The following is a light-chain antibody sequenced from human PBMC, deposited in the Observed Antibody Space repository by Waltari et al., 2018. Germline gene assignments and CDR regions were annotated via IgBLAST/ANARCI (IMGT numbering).Light chain of an antibody. J-gene: IGLJ2*01. CDR1: NLESKF. V-gene: IGLV3-1*01. Sequence: SYELTQPPSLSVSPGQTASITCSGDNLESKFTYWYQQKPGQSPVLVLDQDNKRPSGLPGRFSGSNSGSTATLIISGSQAMDEADYYCQTWDSGSYVVFGGGTKLTVL. CDR3: QTWDSGSYVV. CDR2: QDN.